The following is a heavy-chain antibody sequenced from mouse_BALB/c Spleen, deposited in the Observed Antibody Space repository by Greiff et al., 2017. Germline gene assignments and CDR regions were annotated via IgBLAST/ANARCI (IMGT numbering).Heavy chain of an antibody. D-gene: IGHD2-1*01. Sequence: QVQLQQSGAELVRPGTSVKVSCKASGYAFTNYLIEWVKQRPGQGLEWIGVINPGSGGTNYNEKFKGKATLTADKSSSTAYMQLSSLTSDDSAVYFCARSGYGNGGFAYWGQGTLVTVSA. CDR1: GYAFTNYL. J-gene: IGHJ3*01. V-gene: IGHV1-54*01. CDR2: INPGSGGT. CDR3: ARSGYGNGGFAY.